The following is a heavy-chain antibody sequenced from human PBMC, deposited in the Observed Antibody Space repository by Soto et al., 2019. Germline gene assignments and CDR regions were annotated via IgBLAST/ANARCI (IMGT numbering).Heavy chain of an antibody. CDR1: GFTVSNHY. CDR2: IYSGGYT. V-gene: IGHV3-66*01. J-gene: IGHJ3*01. Sequence: EVQLVESGGGLVQPGGSLRLSCAASGFTVSNHYMSWVRQAPGKGLEWVSVIYSGGYTYYADSVKGRFTVSRDNSKNTLYLQMNILRADDTAAYYCAISSGWYLVPSGEFDVWGQGTMVTVSS. CDR3: AISSGWYLVPSGEFDV. D-gene: IGHD6-19*01.